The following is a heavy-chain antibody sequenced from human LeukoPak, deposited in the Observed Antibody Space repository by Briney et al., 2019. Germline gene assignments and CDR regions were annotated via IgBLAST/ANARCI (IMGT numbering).Heavy chain of an antibody. V-gene: IGHV1-18*01. CDR2: ISAYNGNT. Sequence: ASVKVSCKVSGYTFTSYGISWVRQAPGRGLEWMGLISAYNGNTNYAQKLQGRVTMTTDTSTTTAYMELRSLRSDDTAVYYCAREADFWSGYNYYYYYMDVWGKGTTVTVSS. J-gene: IGHJ6*03. CDR1: GYTFTSYG. CDR3: AREADFWSGYNYYYYYMDV. D-gene: IGHD3-3*01.